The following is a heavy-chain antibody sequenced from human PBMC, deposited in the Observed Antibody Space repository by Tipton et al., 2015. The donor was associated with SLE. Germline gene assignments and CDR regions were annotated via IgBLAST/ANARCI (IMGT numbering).Heavy chain of an antibody. CDR2: IYDSGST. Sequence: TLSLTCTVSGGSISSGGYYWSWIRQHPGKGLEWIGYIYDSGSTNYNPSLKSRVTISVDTSKNQFSLKLSSVTAADTAVYYCARDRRYSGYGGYFQHWGQGTLVTVSS. CDR1: GGSISSGGYY. D-gene: IGHD5-12*01. CDR3: ARDRRYSGYGGYFQH. J-gene: IGHJ1*01. V-gene: IGHV4-61*08.